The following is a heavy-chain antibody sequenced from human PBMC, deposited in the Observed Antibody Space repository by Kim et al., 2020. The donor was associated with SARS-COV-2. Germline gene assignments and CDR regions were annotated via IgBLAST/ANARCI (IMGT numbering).Heavy chain of an antibody. D-gene: IGHD3-10*01. V-gene: IGHV7-4-1*02. Sequence: ASVKVSCKASGYTFTSYAMNWVRQAPGQGLEWMGWINTNTGNPTYAQGFTGRFVFSLDTSVSTAYLQISSLKAEDTAVYYCAREQITMVRGVPDAFDIWGQGTMVTVSS. J-gene: IGHJ3*02. CDR1: GYTFTSYA. CDR2: INTNTGNP. CDR3: AREQITMVRGVPDAFDI.